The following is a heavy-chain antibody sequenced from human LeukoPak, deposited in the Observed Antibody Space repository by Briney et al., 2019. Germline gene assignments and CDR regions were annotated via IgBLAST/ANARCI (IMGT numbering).Heavy chain of an antibody. CDR2: IIPIFGTA. CDR1: GGTFSSYA. D-gene: IGHD3-9*01. Sequence: SVKVSCKASGGTFSSYAISWVRQAPGQGLEWMGGIIPIFGTANYAQKFQGRVTITTDESTSTAYMELSSLRSEDTAEYYCARGRDLTAGGFDYWGQGTLVTVSS. V-gene: IGHV1-69*05. CDR3: ARGRDLTAGGFDY. J-gene: IGHJ4*02.